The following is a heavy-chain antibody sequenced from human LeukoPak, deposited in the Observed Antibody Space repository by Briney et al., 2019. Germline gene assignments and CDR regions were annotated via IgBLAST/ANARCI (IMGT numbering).Heavy chain of an antibody. CDR2: IYYNGNT. J-gene: IGHJ6*03. Sequence: SESLSLTCIVPVTSISLSYRSWIRPPPGKGLGWIGHIYYNGNTNYTPSLKSRVTISVDTSKNQFSLKLSSVTAADTAVYYCAREMRAYYYYYYMDVWGKGTTVTVSS. CDR3: AREMRAYYYYYYMDV. CDR1: VTSISLSY. V-gene: IGHV4-59*01.